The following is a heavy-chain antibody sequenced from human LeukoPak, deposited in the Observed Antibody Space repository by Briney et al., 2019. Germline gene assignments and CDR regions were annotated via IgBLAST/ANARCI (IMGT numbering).Heavy chain of an antibody. CDR1: GFTFSDYY. Sequence: GGSLRLSCAVSGFTFSDYYMSWIRQAPGKGLEWVSYISSSGSTIYYADSVKGRFTISRDNAKNSLYLQMNSLRAEDTAVYYCASGLKVGAYRWGAFDIWGQGTMVAVSS. V-gene: IGHV3-11*01. D-gene: IGHD1-26*01. J-gene: IGHJ3*02. CDR2: ISSSGSTI. CDR3: ASGLKVGAYRWGAFDI.